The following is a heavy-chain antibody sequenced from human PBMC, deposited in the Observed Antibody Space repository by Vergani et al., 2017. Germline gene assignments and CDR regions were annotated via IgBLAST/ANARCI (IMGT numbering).Heavy chain of an antibody. Sequence: QVQLVESGGGVVQPGRSLSLSCVASGFTFSSYAMHWVRQAPGKGLEWVAVISYDGSNKYDADSVKGRFTIARDNSTNTLYLQMNSLRAEDTAVYYCARAVCSSGSYPLYYYYYIALWGKGTTVTVSS. D-gene: IGHD2-15*01. V-gene: IGHV3-30-3*01. CDR2: ISYDGSNK. CDR1: GFTFSSYA. CDR3: ARAVCSSGSYPLYYYYYIAL. J-gene: IGHJ6*03.